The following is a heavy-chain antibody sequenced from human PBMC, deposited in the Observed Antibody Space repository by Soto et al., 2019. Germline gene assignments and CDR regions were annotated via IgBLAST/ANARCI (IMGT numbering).Heavy chain of an antibody. CDR1: GYSFTSYL. V-gene: IGHV5-51*01. D-gene: IGHD3-22*01. CDR3: ARQGGRYYYDSSGYNWFDP. J-gene: IGHJ5*02. CDR2: IYPGDSDT. Sequence: GESLKISCKGSGYSFTSYLIGWVRQMPGKGLEWMGIIYPGDSDTRYSPSFQGQVTISADKSISTAYLQWSSLKASDTAMYYCARQGGRYYYDSSGYNWFDPWGQGTLVTVSS.